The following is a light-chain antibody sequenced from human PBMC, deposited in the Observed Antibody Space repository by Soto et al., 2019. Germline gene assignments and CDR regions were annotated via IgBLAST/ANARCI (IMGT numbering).Light chain of an antibody. CDR3: QQYGRSPFT. CDR2: GAS. CDR1: QSVSSSY. J-gene: IGKJ3*01. V-gene: IGKV3-20*01. Sequence: EIVLTQSPGTLYLSRGERATLSCRASQSVSSSYLAWYQQKPGQAPRHLIYGASSRATGIPGRFSGSGSGTDFTLTISRLEPEDFAVYYCQQYGRSPFTFGPGTKVDIK.